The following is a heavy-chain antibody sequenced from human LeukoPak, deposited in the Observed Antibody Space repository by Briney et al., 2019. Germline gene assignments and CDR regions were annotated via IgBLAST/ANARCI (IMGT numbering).Heavy chain of an antibody. CDR1: GFTVSSNY. V-gene: IGHV3-53*01. Sequence: GGSLRLSCAASGFTVSSNYMSWVRQAPGKGLEWVSVIYSGGSTYYADSVKGRFTISRDNSKNTLYLQMNSLRAEDTAVYYCAKDLPRSGFWSPAEYFQHWGQGTLVTVSS. D-gene: IGHD3-3*01. CDR3: AKDLPRSGFWSPAEYFQH. J-gene: IGHJ1*01. CDR2: IYSGGST.